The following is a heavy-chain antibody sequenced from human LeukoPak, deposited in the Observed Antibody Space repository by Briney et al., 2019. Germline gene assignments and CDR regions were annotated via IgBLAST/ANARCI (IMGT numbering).Heavy chain of an antibody. CDR1: GFTFSSYS. D-gene: IGHD3-10*01. Sequence: GGSLRLSRAASGFTFSSYSMNWVRQAPGKGLEWVSSISSSSSYIYYADSVKGRFTISRDNAKNSLYLQMNSLRAEDTAVYYCARDWRLHYGSGSYFHWGQGTLVTVSS. CDR3: ARDWRLHYGSGSYFH. CDR2: ISSSSSYI. J-gene: IGHJ4*02. V-gene: IGHV3-21*01.